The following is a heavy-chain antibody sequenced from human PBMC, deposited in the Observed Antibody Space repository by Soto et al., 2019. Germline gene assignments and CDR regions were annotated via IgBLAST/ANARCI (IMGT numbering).Heavy chain of an antibody. CDR1: GFDFSTYA. J-gene: IGHJ4*02. CDR2: IINSGATI. CDR3: AKDWPGTSSVTSDF. Sequence: EVHLLESGGTLVQPGGSLRLSCAASGFDFSTYAMTWVRQAPGKGLEWVSAIINSGATIYYADSVKGRFTLSRDNSRNTLYLQMNSLRADDTAMYYCAKDWPGTSSVTSDFWGQGTLVTVSS. V-gene: IGHV3-23*01. D-gene: IGHD4-17*01.